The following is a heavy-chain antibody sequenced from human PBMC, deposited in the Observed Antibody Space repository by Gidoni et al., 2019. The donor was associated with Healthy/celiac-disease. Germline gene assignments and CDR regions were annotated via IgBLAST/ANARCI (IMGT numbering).Heavy chain of an antibody. J-gene: IGHJ4*02. Sequence: QVQLVQSGAEVKKPGSSVKVSCKASGGTFSSYAISWVRQGPGQGLGWMGGLIPIFGTANYAQKFQGRVTITADESTSTAYIELSSLRSEDTAVYYCASSIVVVVAPFDYWGQGTLVTVSS. V-gene: IGHV1-69*01. CDR1: GGTFSSYA. CDR2: LIPIFGTA. D-gene: IGHD2-15*01. CDR3: ASSIVVVVAPFDY.